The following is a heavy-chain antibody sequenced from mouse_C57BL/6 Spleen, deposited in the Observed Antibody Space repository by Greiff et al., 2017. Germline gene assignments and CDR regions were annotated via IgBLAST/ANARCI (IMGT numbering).Heavy chain of an antibody. Sequence: QVQLQQSGPGILQPSQTLSLTCSFSGFSLSTFGMGVGWIRQPSGKGLEWLAHIWWDDDKYYNPALKSRLTISKDTSKNQVFLKIANVDTADTATYYCARIVRDGYESGAMDYWGQGTSVTVSS. CDR1: GFSLSTFGMG. D-gene: IGHD2-2*01. J-gene: IGHJ4*01. V-gene: IGHV8-8*01. CDR2: IWWDDDK. CDR3: ARIVRDGYESGAMDY.